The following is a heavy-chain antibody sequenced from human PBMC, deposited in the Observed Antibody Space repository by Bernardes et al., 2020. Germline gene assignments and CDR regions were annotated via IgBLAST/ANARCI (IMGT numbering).Heavy chain of an antibody. J-gene: IGHJ4*02. D-gene: IGHD3-22*01. CDR2: INPNSGGT. CDR1: GCTFTGYY. Sequence: ASVKVSCKASGCTFTGYYMHWVRQAPGQGLEWMGWINPNSGGTNYAQKFQGWVTMTRDTSISTAYMELSRLRSDDTAVYYCARAPQGNYDSSGYYTQGYYFDYWGQGTLVTVSS. CDR3: ARAPQGNYDSSGYYTQGYYFDY. V-gene: IGHV1-2*04.